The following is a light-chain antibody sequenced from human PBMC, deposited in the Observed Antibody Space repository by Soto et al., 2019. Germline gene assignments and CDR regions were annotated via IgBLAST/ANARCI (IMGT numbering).Light chain of an antibody. CDR2: EVS. J-gene: IGLJ2*01. CDR3: SSYAGSTKTV. V-gene: IGLV2-8*01. CDR1: SSDVGGYNY. Sequence: QSALTQPPSASGSPGQSVTISCTGTSSDVGGYNYVSWYQQHPGKAPKLMIYEVSKRPSGVPDRFSGSKSGNTASLTVSGLQAEDEADYYCSSYAGSTKTVFGGGTKVTVL.